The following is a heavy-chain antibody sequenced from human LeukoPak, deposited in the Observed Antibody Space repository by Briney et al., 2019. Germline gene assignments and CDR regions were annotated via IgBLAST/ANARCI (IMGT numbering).Heavy chain of an antibody. D-gene: IGHD2-15*01. V-gene: IGHV3-48*03. CDR2: ISSSGSTI. Sequence: PGGSLRLSCAASGFTFSSYEMHWVRQAPGKGLEWVSYISSSGSTIYYADSVKGRFTISRDNAKNSLYLQMNSLRAEDTAVYYCARGTYCSGGSCSFDYWGQGTLVTVSS. CDR1: GFTFSSYE. J-gene: IGHJ4*02. CDR3: ARGTYCSGGSCSFDY.